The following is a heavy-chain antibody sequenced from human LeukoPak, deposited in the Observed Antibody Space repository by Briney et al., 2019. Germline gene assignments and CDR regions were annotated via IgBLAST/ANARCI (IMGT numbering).Heavy chain of an antibody. CDR3: ARGQYYYDGSGYSTDY. V-gene: IGHV3-11*05. D-gene: IGHD3-22*01. J-gene: IGHJ4*02. CDR2: ISSSSSYT. Sequence: GGSLRLSCAASGFTFSDYYMSWIRQAPGKGLEWVSYISSSSSYTNYADSVKGRFTISRDNAKNSLYLQMNSLRAEDTAVYYCARGQYYYDGSGYSTDYWGQGTLVTVSS. CDR1: GFTFSDYY.